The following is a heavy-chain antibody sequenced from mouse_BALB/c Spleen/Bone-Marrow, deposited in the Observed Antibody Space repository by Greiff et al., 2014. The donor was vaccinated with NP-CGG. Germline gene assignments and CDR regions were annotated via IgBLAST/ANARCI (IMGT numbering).Heavy chain of an antibody. CDR1: GYTFTSYW. CDR3: TNHYFDY. Sequence: LQESGSELVRPGASVKLSCKASGYTFTSYWMHWVKQRPGQGLEWIENIYPGSGSTNYDEKFKSKATLTVDTSSSTAYMQLSSLTSEDSAVYYCTNHYFDYWGQGTTLTVSS. J-gene: IGHJ2*01. CDR2: IYPGSGST. V-gene: IGHV1S22*01.